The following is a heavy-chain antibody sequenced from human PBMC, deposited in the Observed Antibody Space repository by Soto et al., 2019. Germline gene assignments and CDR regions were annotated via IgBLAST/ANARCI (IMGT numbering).Heavy chain of an antibody. J-gene: IGHJ4*02. CDR3: AGDFRRYYGSGSEIRKSYYFDY. Sequence: PGGSLRLSCAASGFTFSSYGMHWVRQAPGKGLEWVAVIWYDGSNKYYADSVKGRFTISRDNSKNTLYLQMNSLRAEDTAVYYCAGDFRRYYGSGSEIRKSYYFDYWGQGTLVTVSS. CDR2: IWYDGSNK. V-gene: IGHV3-33*01. CDR1: GFTFSSYG. D-gene: IGHD3-10*01.